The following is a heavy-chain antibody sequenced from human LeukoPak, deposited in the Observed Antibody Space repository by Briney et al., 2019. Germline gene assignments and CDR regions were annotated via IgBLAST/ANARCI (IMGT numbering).Heavy chain of an antibody. J-gene: IGHJ4*02. CDR3: ARALTTSWYYFDY. Sequence: PGGSLRLSCAASGFTFISYEMNWVRQAPGKGLEWVSYISSSGTTIHYADSAKGRFTISRDNAKNSLYLQMNSLRAEDTAVYYCARALTTSWYYFDYWGQGTLVTVSS. CDR1: GFTFISYE. V-gene: IGHV3-48*03. D-gene: IGHD2-2*01. CDR2: ISSSGTTI.